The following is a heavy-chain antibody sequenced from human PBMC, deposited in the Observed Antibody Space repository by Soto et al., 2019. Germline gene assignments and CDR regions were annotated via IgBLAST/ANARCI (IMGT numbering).Heavy chain of an antibody. Sequence: AGGSLILACAASGFTFSNPWMSWVRQAPGKGLEWVGRIKSKTDGGTTDYAAPVKGRFTISRDDSKNTLYLQMNSLKTEETAVYYCNTDYLIRSHTYWGQXSLVTVSA. J-gene: IGHJ4*02. CDR3: NTDYLIRSHTY. CDR1: GFTFSNPW. D-gene: IGHD4-17*01. CDR2: IKSKTDGGTT. V-gene: IGHV3-15*01.